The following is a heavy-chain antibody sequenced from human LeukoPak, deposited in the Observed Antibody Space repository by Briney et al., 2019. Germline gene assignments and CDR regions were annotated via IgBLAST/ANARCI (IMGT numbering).Heavy chain of an antibody. CDR2: INGDGSST. V-gene: IGHV3-74*01. Sequence: GGSLRLSCAASGFTFSSYWMHWVRQAPGKGLVWVSRINGDGSSTTYADSVKGRFTISRDNAKNTLYLQMNSLRAEDTAVYYCAKAPRYYYDSSGYPYYFDYWGQGTLVTVSS. D-gene: IGHD3-22*01. J-gene: IGHJ4*02. CDR3: AKAPRYYYDSSGYPYYFDY. CDR1: GFTFSSYW.